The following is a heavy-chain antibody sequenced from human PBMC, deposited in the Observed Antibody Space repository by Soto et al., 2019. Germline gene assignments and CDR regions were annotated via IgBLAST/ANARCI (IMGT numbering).Heavy chain of an antibody. Sequence: EVQLVESGGGLVKPGVSLSLSCAASGFTFSNAWLNWVRQAPGKGLEWVGRIKSKTDGGTRDYAAPVNGRFTISRDDSKNTRFLNMNSLKIEDTAVYYCTTDHFPRIAASGTGYWGQGTLVTVSS. CDR2: IKSKTDGGTR. CDR3: TTDHFPRIAASGTGY. V-gene: IGHV3-15*07. CDR1: GFTFSNAW. J-gene: IGHJ1*01. D-gene: IGHD6-13*01.